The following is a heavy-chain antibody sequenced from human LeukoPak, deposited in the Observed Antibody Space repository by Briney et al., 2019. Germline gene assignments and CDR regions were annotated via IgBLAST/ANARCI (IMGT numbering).Heavy chain of an antibody. CDR1: GYTFTSYG. D-gene: IGHD2/OR15-2a*01. CDR2: ISAYNGNI. V-gene: IGHV1-18*01. Sequence: ASVKVSCKASGYTFTSYGISWVRQAPGQGLEWMGWISAYNGNINYAQKLQGRVTMTTDTSTSTAYMELRSLRSDDTAVYYCARVISAYYYYYYYMDVWGKGTTVTVSS. J-gene: IGHJ6*03. CDR3: ARVISAYYYYYYYMDV.